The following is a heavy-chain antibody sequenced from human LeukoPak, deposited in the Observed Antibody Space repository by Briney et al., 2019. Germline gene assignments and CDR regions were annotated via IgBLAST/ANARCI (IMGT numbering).Heavy chain of an antibody. D-gene: IGHD2-15*01. J-gene: IGHJ3*02. CDR3: ASYIVVVVAATPGAFDI. Sequence: ASVKVSCKASGGTFSSYAISWVRQAPGQGLEWMGGIIPIFGTANYAQKFQGRVTITADESTSTAYMELSSLRSEDTAVYYCASYIVVVVAATPGAFDIWGQGTMVTVSS. CDR2: IIPIFGTA. V-gene: IGHV1-69*13. CDR1: GGTFSSYA.